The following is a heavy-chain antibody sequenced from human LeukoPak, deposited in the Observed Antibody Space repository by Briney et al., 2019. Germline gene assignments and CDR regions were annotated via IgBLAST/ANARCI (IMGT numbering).Heavy chain of an antibody. D-gene: IGHD1-26*01. J-gene: IGHJ3*02. CDR1: GGSISSGSYY. CDR3: ARASMGAISIAFDI. CDR2: IYTSGST. V-gene: IGHV4-61*02. Sequence: SETLSLTCTVSGGSISSGSYYWSWIRQPAGKGLEWIGRIYTSGSTNYNPSLKSRVTISVDTSKNQFSLKLSSVTAADTAVYYCARASMGAISIAFDIWGQGTMVTVSS.